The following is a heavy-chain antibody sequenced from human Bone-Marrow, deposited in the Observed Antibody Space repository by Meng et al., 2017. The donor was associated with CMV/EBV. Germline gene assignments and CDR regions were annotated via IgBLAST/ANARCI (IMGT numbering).Heavy chain of an antibody. CDR2: INSDGSST. J-gene: IGHJ4*02. CDR3: AKDARSVGSGTYYEVNYLDY. D-gene: IGHD3-10*01. Sequence: GESLKISCAASGFTFSSYWMHWVRQAPGKGLVWVSRINSDGSSTSYADSVKGRFTISRDNAKNTLYLQMNSLRADDTAVYYCAKDARSVGSGTYYEVNYLDYWGQGPPVTGSS. V-gene: IGHV3-74*01. CDR1: GFTFSSYW.